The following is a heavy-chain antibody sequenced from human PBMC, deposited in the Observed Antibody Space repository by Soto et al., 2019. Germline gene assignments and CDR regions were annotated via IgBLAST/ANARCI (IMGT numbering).Heavy chain of an antibody. Sequence: GGSLRLSCAASGFTFRNFAMNWVRQAPGKGLEWVSAISGSGGSTYYADSVKGRFTISRDNSKNTLYLQMNSLRAEDTAVYYCAKRGDYYGSGSYDFDYWGQGTLVTVSS. D-gene: IGHD3-10*01. J-gene: IGHJ4*02. CDR1: GFTFRNFA. CDR3: AKRGDYYGSGSYDFDY. V-gene: IGHV3-23*01. CDR2: ISGSGGST.